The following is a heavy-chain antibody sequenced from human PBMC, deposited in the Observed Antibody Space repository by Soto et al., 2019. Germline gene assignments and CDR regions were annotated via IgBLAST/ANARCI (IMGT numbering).Heavy chain of an antibody. D-gene: IGHD6-19*01. CDR2: ISSGSSYI. CDR3: ARDLERPYYSSGWPD. J-gene: IGHJ4*02. V-gene: IGHV3-21*01. Sequence: KPGGSLRLSCAASGFTFSSYSMNWVRQAPGKGLEWVSSISSGSSYIYYADSVKGRFTISRDNAKNSLYLQMNSLRAEDTAVYYCARDLERPYYSSGWPDWGQGTLVTVSS. CDR1: GFTFSSYS.